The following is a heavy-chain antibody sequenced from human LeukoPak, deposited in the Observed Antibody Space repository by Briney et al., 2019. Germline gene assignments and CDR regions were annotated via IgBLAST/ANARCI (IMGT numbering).Heavy chain of an antibody. V-gene: IGHV4-61*01. CDR2: IYYSGST. D-gene: IGHD6-25*01. J-gene: IGHJ4*02. CDR3: ARVVRAALDFDY. CDR1: GVSVSSGSYY. Sequence: SETLSLTCTVSGVSVSSGSYYWSWIRQPPGKGLEWVGYIYYSGSTNYNPSLKSRVTISVDTSKSPFSLELSSVTAADTAVYYCARVVRAALDFDYWGQGTLVTVSS.